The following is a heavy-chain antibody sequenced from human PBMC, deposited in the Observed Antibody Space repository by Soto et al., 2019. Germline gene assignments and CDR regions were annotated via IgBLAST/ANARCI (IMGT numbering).Heavy chain of an antibody. CDR3: ARDYRTIRGAYCDFWSGYNYYYYYGMDV. V-gene: IGHV3-7*01. Sequence: GGSLRLSCAASGFTFSSYWMSWVRQAPGKGLEWVANIKQDGSEKYYVDSVKGRFTISRDNAKNSLYLQMNSLRAEDTAVYYCARDYRTIRGAYCDFWSGYNYYYYYGMDVWGQGTTVTVSS. CDR1: GFTFSSYW. J-gene: IGHJ6*02. D-gene: IGHD3-3*01. CDR2: IKQDGSEK.